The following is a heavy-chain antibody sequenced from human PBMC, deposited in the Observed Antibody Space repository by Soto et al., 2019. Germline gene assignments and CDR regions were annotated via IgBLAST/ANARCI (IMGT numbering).Heavy chain of an antibody. CDR1: GFTFSNYW. J-gene: IGHJ4*02. V-gene: IGHV3-7*01. CDR2: RKKDGSDK. CDR3: AREAYFDYFDY. Sequence: EVQLVEYGGGLVQPGGSLRLSCAASGFTFSNYWMSWVRPAPGKGLEWVANRKKDGSDKYYGDSVRGRFTISRDNAKNSLYIQLHSLRAEDTAVYYCAREAYFDYFDYWGQVTLVTVSS. D-gene: IGHD2-21*01.